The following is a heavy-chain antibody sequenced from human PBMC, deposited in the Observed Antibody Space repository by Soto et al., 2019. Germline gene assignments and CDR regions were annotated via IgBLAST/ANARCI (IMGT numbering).Heavy chain of an antibody. CDR2: INAGNGNT. D-gene: IGHD5-12*01. J-gene: IGHJ4*02. CDR1: GYIFTGYA. CDR3: ASLSSDNDSYAF. V-gene: IGHV1-3*01. Sequence: ASVKVSCKASGYIFTGYAMHWVRQAPGQRLEWMAWINAGNGNTRYSQKLQGRVTMTTDTSTSTAYMELRSLRSDDTAVYYCASLSSDNDSYAFWGKGTLVTVSS.